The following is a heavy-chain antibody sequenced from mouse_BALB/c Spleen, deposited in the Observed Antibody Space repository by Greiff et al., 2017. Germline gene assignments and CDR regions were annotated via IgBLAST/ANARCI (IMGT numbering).Heavy chain of an antibody. CDR3: AKIAYRGYAMDY. J-gene: IGHJ4*01. V-gene: IGHV2-5-1*01. CDR1: GFSFTSYG. CDR2: IWRGGST. D-gene: IGHD2-14*01. Sequence: VMLVESGPSLVQPSQSLSITCTASGFSFTSYGVHWVRQSPGKGLEWLGVIWRGGSTDYNAAFMSRLSITKDNSTSQVFFKLNSLQADDTAIYNCAKIAYRGYAMDYWGKGTSVTVSS.